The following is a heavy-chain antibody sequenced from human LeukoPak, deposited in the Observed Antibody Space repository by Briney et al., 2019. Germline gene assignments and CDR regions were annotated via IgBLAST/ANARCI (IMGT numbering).Heavy chain of an antibody. J-gene: IGHJ4*01. CDR3: ARGGWSVDY. D-gene: IGHD6-19*01. CDR1: GGSMSSSY. V-gene: IGHV4-59*01. Sequence: SETLSLTCTVSGGSMSSSYWTWIRQPQGKGLECIGFIYYSGSTTYNPSLGSRVTISIDTSKNQFSLRLSSVTAADTAVYYCARGGWSVDYWGQGTLVTVSS. CDR2: IYYSGST.